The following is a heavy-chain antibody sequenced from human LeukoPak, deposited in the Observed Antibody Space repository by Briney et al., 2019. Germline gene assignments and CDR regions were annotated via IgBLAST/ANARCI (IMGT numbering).Heavy chain of an antibody. Sequence: GGSLRLSCAASGFTFSSYWMNWARQAPGKGLEWVASINHNGNVNYYVDSVKGRFTISRDNAKNSLNLQMSNLRAEDTAVYFCARGGGLDVWGQGATVTVSS. CDR2: INHNGNVN. CDR1: GFTFSSYW. CDR3: ARGGGLDV. D-gene: IGHD3-16*01. V-gene: IGHV3-7*03. J-gene: IGHJ6*02.